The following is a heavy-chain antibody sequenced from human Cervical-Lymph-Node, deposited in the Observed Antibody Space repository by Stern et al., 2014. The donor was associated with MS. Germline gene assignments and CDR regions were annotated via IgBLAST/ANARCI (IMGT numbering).Heavy chain of an antibody. V-gene: IGHV1-2*02. D-gene: IGHD1-26*01. CDR1: GYTFTAYF. CDR2: ISPKTGSA. Sequence: QVQLVQSGAAVERPGASVKVSCKASGYTFTAYFLHWVRQAPGKGLEWMGWISPKTGSATYAQKFQDRVTMTRDTSINTGYMEVSSLRSDDTAVYYCARDRGSYSDYWGQGTLVAVSS. J-gene: IGHJ4*02. CDR3: ARDRGSYSDY.